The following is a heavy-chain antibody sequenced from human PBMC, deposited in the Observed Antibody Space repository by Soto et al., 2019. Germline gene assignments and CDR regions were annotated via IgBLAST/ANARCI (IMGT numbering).Heavy chain of an antibody. CDR3: ARPGRYCSSTSCPLAAFYI. CDR2: ISSSSSYI. CDR1: GFTFSSYS. V-gene: IGHV3-21*01. J-gene: IGHJ3*02. Sequence: GGSLRLSCAASGFTFSSYSMNWVRQAPGKGLEWVSSISSSSSYIYYADSVKGRFTISRDNAKNSLYLQMNSLRAEDTAVYYCARPGRYCSSTSCPLAAFYIWGQGKMVTVS. D-gene: IGHD2-2*01.